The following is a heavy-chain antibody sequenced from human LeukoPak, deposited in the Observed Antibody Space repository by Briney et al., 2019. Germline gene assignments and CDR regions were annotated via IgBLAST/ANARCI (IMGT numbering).Heavy chain of an antibody. CDR2: ILPDGRDT. D-gene: IGHD3-10*01. CDR1: GYTFAAHH. V-gene: IGHV1-2*02. Sequence: ASVKVSCKASGYTFAAHHIHWVRQAPGQGLEWMGWILPDGRDTKYSQKFQDRVTLTTDTSTNTAYMELSRLKPDDTAVYYCSGRYGPGPVWGQGTLISASP. CDR3: SGRYGPGPV. J-gene: IGHJ4*02.